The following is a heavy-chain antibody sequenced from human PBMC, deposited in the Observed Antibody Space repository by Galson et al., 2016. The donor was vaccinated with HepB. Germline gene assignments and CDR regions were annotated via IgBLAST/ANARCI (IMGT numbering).Heavy chain of an antibody. J-gene: IGHJ5*02. Sequence: SLRLSCAASGFSFSTYSMNWVRQTPGKEVEWVSFINPSGDTKYYADSVKGRVTISRDNVKKSLYLQMNRLRLEETAVYFCAGDFEPWGQGTLVTVSS. CDR2: INPSGDTK. CDR1: GFSFSTYS. V-gene: IGHV3-48*01. CDR3: AGDFEP.